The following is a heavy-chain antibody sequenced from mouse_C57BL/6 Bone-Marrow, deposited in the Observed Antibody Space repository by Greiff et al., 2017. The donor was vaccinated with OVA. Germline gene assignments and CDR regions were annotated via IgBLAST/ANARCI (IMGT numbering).Heavy chain of an antibody. CDR2: ISSGSSTI. D-gene: IGHD1-1*01. Sequence: DVMLVESGGGLVKPGGSLKLSCAASGFTFSDYGMHWVRQAPEKGLEWVAYISSGSSTIYYADTVKGRFTISRDNAKNTLFLQMTSLRSEDTAMYYCASDYGSSYGDYYAMDYWGQGTSVTVSS. CDR3: ASDYGSSYGDYYAMDY. CDR1: GFTFSDYG. V-gene: IGHV5-17*01. J-gene: IGHJ4*01.